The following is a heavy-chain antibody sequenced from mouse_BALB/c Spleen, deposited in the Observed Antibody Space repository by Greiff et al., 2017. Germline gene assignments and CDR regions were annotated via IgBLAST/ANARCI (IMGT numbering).Heavy chain of an antibody. V-gene: IGHV1-87*01. CDR2: IYPGDGDT. CDR3: ARDGAGFAD. CDR1: GYTFTSYW. Sequence: VQLQQSGAELARPGASVKLSCKASGYTFTSYWMQWVKQRPGQGLEWIGAIYPGDGDTRYTQKFKGKATLTADKSSSTAYMQLSSLASEDSAVYYCARDGAGFADWGQGTLVTVSA. J-gene: IGHJ3*01.